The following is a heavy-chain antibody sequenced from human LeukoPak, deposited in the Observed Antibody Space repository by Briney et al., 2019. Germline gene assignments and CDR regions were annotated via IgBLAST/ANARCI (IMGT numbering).Heavy chain of an antibody. Sequence: PGGSLRLSCAASGFTVSSNYMSWVRQAPGKGLEWVSVIYSGGSTYYADSVKGRFTISRDNSKNTLYLQMNSLRAEDTAVYYCARDRTKYSSSLFDYWGQGTLVTVSS. J-gene: IGHJ4*02. V-gene: IGHV3-53*01. CDR3: ARDRTKYSSSLFDY. CDR1: GFTVSSNY. CDR2: IYSGGST. D-gene: IGHD6-13*01.